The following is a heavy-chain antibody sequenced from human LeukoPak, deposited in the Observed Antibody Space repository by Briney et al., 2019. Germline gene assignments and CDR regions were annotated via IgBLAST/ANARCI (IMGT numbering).Heavy chain of an antibody. D-gene: IGHD3-10*01. CDR3: TTAQEPHVLLWSGELEVPDY. CDR2: IKSKTDGGTT. V-gene: IGHV3-15*01. J-gene: IGHJ4*02. CDR1: GFTFSNAW. Sequence: GGSLRLSCAASGFTFSNAWMSWVRQAPGKGLEWVGRIKSKTDGGTTDYAAPVKGRFTISRDDSKNTLYLQMNSLKTEDTAVYYCTTAQEPHVLLWSGELEVPDYWGQGTLVTVSS.